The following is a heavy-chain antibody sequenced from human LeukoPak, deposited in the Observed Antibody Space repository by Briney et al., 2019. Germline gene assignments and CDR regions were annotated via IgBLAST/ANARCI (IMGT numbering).Heavy chain of an antibody. CDR3: GRGHWGLDY. CDR1: GFTFDDYG. V-gene: IGHV3-20*04. CDR2: ISWNSGSI. D-gene: IGHD7-27*01. J-gene: IGHJ4*02. Sequence: GGSLRLSCAASGFTFDDYGMSWVRQAPGKGLEWVSGISWNSGSIGYADSVKGRFTISRDNAKNSLYLQMNSLRAEDTAVYYCGRGHWGLDYWGQGALVTVSS.